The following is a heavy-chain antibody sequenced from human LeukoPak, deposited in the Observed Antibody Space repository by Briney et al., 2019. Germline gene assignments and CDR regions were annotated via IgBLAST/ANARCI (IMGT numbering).Heavy chain of an antibody. CDR1: GFTFSSSS. Sequence: GGSLRLSCAASGFTFSSSSVNWVRQAPGKGLEWVSSISSSSSYIYYADSVKGRFTISRDNAKNSLYLQMNSLRAEDTAVYYCARVGAVMVRGVPSYFDYWGQGTLVTVSS. J-gene: IGHJ4*02. CDR2: ISSSSSYI. D-gene: IGHD3-10*01. V-gene: IGHV3-21*01. CDR3: ARVGAVMVRGVPSYFDY.